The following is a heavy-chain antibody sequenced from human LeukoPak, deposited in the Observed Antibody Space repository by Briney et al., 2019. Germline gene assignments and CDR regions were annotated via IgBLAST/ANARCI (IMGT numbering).Heavy chain of an antibody. Sequence: SETLSLTCTVSGGSISSYYWSWIRQPPGKGLEWIGYIYYSGSTNYNPSLKSRVTISVDTSKNQFSLKLSSVTAADTAVYYCARSSEGRYYYDSSGFSYYYYYMDVWGKGTTVTISS. D-gene: IGHD3-22*01. J-gene: IGHJ6*03. CDR2: IYYSGST. CDR3: ARSSEGRYYYDSSGFSYYYYYMDV. CDR1: GGSISSYY. V-gene: IGHV4-59*01.